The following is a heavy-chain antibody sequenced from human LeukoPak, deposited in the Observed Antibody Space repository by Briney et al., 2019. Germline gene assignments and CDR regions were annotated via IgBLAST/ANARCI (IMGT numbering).Heavy chain of an antibody. CDR3: ARGSQLRYFDWLSDY. CDR2: ITSNGGST. J-gene: IGHJ4*02. D-gene: IGHD3-9*01. CDR1: GFTFSGFS. V-gene: IGHV3-64*01. Sequence: GSLRLSCAASGFTFSGFSMHWVRQAPGKGLEYVSAITSNGGSTYYANSVKDRFTISRDNSKNTLYLQMGSLRAEDMAVYYCARGSQLRYFDWLSDYWGQGTLVTVSS.